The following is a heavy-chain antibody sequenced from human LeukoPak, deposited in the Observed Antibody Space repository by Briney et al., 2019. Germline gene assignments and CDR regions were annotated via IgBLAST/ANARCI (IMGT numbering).Heavy chain of an antibody. CDR2: INHSGST. D-gene: IGHD3-10*01. CDR3: ASASSAQGFFQH. CDR1: GGSFSGYY. V-gene: IGHV4-34*01. J-gene: IGHJ1*01. Sequence: SETLSLTCAVYGGSFSGYYWSWIRQPPGKGLEWIGEINHSGSTNCNPSLKSRVTISVDTSKNQFSLKLSSVTAADTAVYYCASASSAQGFFQHWGQGTLVTVSS.